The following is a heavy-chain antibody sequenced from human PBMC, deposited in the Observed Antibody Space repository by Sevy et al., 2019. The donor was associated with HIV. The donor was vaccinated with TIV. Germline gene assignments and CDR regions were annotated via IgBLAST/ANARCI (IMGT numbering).Heavy chain of an antibody. CDR3: ARVIIMTVVAPGTFDI. CDR1: GYTFTTYG. Sequence: ASVKVSCKASGYTFTTYGISWVRQAPGQGLEWMGWISTDNGHTTYAQKLQGRVTMTTDTSTTTAYMELRSLRSDDTAVYYCARVIIMTVVAPGTFDIWGQGTMVTVSS. V-gene: IGHV1-18*01. CDR2: ISTDNGHT. J-gene: IGHJ3*02. D-gene: IGHD3-22*01.